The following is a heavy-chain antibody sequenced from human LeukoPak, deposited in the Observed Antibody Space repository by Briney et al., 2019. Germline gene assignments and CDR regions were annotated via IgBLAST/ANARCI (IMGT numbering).Heavy chain of an antibody. V-gene: IGHV1-69*13. D-gene: IGHD3-22*01. CDR2: IIPIFGTA. CDR1: GGTFSSYA. CDR3: ARSGYYDSSGYDPGSLGY. J-gene: IGHJ4*02. Sequence: GASVKVSCKASGGTFSSYAISWVRQAPGQGLEWMGGIIPIFGTANYAQKFQGRVTITADESTSTAYMELSSLRSEDTAVYYCARSGYYDSSGYDPGSLGYWGQGTLVT.